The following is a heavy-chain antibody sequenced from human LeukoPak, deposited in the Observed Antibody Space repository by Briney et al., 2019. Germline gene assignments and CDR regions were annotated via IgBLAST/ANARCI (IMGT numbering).Heavy chain of an antibody. CDR1: GYTFIDYY. CDR2: INPNSGGT. CDR3: ARDRTHTALLYY. J-gene: IGHJ4*02. Sequence: ASVKVSCKASGYTFIDYYMHWVRQAPGQGLEWMGWINPNSGGTNFAQKFQGRVTMTRDTSISTAYMELSSLRSDNTAVYYCARDRTHTALLYYWGQGSLVTVSS. V-gene: IGHV1-2*02. D-gene: IGHD5-18*01.